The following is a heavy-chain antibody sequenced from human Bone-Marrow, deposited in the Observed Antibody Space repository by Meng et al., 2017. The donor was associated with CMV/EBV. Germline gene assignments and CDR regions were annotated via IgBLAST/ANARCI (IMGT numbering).Heavy chain of an antibody. Sequence: ASVKVFCKASGYTFTGYYINWVRQAPGQGLEWMGWINPNSGGTEYAQRFQGRVTMTRDTSISTAYMELSSLRSDDTATYYCARDFPLSNVPAATLYYYGLDVWGQGTTVTVYS. CDR2: INPNSGGT. D-gene: IGHD2-2*01. J-gene: IGHJ6*02. CDR1: GYTFTGYY. V-gene: IGHV1-2*02. CDR3: ARDFPLSNVPAATLYYYGLDV.